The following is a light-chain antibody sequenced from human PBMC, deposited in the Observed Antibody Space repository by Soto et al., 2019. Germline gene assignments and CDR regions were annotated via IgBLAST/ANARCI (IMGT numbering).Light chain of an antibody. Sequence: DIQMTQSPSSLSASVGDRVTITCRASQSISSYLTWYQQKPGRAPNLLIYAASNLQSGVPSRFSGSGSGTDFTLTISSLQPEDFATYYCQQSYSTHTFGQGTKLEIK. J-gene: IGKJ2*01. CDR3: QQSYSTHT. CDR1: QSISSY. CDR2: AAS. V-gene: IGKV1-39*01.